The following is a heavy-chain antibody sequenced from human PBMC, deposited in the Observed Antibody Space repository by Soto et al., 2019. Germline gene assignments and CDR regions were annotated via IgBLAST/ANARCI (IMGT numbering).Heavy chain of an antibody. Sequence: PSETLSLTCAGYGGSFSGYYWSWIRQPPGKGLEWIGEINHSGSTNYNPSLKSRVTISVDTSKNQFSLKMTSVTAADTAGDYCARWGHPAGKADDLWCKGAMVP. J-gene: IGHJ3*01. D-gene: IGHD3-16*01. CDR3: ARWGHPAGKADDL. CDR2: INHSGST. CDR1: GGSFSGYY. V-gene: IGHV4-34*01.